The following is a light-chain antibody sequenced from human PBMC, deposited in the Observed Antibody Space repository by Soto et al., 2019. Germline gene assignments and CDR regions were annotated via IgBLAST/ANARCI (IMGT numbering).Light chain of an antibody. CDR1: QSISSY. V-gene: IGKV1-39*01. CDR2: AAS. CDR3: QQRYSTPLT. Sequence: DIQMTQSPSSLSASVGDRVTITCRASQSISSYLNWYQQKPGKDPKLLIYAASSLQSGVPSRFSGSGSGTDFNLTISSLQTEDFATYECQQRYSTPLTFGGGTKVDIK. J-gene: IGKJ4*01.